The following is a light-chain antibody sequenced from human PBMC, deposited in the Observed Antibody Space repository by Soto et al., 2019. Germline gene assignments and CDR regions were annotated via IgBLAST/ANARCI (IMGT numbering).Light chain of an antibody. Sequence: QSVLTQPPSASGSTGQSVTNSCTGTSSDVGGYNYVSWYQQHPGKVPKLMVYEVNKRPSGVPDRFSGSKSGNTASLTVSGLQAEDEADYYCTSYAGGNNVFGTGTKLTVL. V-gene: IGLV2-8*01. J-gene: IGLJ1*01. CDR2: EVN. CDR3: TSYAGGNNV. CDR1: SSDVGGYNY.